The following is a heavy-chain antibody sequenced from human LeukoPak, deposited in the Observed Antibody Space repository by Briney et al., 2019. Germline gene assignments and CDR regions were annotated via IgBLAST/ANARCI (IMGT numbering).Heavy chain of an antibody. D-gene: IGHD3-22*01. J-gene: IGHJ3*02. CDR1: GYTFTGYY. Sequence: ASVKVSCKASGYTFTGYYMHWVRQAPGQGLEWMGWINPNSGGTNYAQKFQGRVTMTRDTSISTAYMELSRLRSDDTAVYYCARPQYYYYDSSGYVHDAFDIWGQGTMVTVSS. CDR2: INPNSGGT. CDR3: ARPQYYYYDSSGYVHDAFDI. V-gene: IGHV1-2*02.